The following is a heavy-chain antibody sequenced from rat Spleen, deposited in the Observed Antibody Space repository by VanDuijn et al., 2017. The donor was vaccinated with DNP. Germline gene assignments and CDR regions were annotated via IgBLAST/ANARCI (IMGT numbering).Heavy chain of an antibody. CDR3: ATPLSTGLTNHWFAY. Sequence: EVHLVESGGGLVQPGRSLKLSCAASGFTFSDFNMAWVRQAPKKGLEWVATIIYDGSRTFYRDSVKGRFTISRDNAKSTLYLHMDSLRSEDTATYYCATPLSTGLTNHWFAYWGQGTLVTVSS. V-gene: IGHV5S10*01. CDR1: GFTFSDFN. CDR2: IIYDGSRT. J-gene: IGHJ3*01. D-gene: IGHD1-4*01.